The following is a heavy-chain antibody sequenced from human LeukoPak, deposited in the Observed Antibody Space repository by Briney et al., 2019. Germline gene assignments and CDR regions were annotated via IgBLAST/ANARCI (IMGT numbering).Heavy chain of an antibody. J-gene: IGHJ4*02. D-gene: IGHD2-2*01. CDR1: GSTFTAYS. CDR3: ARSNFLYCSSTTCLFDY. CDR2: INPNDGDT. Sequence: ASVTLSCSASGSTFTAYSIHRVREAPGQGFGWMGWINPNDGDTNYAQTFPARVTMTRDTSISTTHMEVSRLRSDDTAVYYCARSNFLYCSSTTCLFDYWGQGTLVTVSS. V-gene: IGHV1-2*02.